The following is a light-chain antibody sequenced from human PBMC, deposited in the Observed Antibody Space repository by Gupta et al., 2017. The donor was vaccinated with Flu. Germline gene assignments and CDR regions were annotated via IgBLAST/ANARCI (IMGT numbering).Light chain of an antibody. V-gene: IGLV1-47*03. J-gene: IGLJ2*01. CDR3: AAWDDNLSGYEV. CDR2: RNC. Sequence: LSHPASASEAPGRTANIPGSGSSSNIGSDYVYWYQQLPGMAPNLLLFRNCQRASTVPDRFSGSKSGTSASLAISGLCSEDEGRYFCAAWDDNLSGYEVFGGGTQLTVL. CDR1: SSNIGSDY.